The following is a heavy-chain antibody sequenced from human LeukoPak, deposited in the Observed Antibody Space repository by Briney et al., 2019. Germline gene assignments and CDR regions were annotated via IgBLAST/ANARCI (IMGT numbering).Heavy chain of an antibody. CDR2: IYYNGNT. D-gene: IGHD2/OR15-2a*01. V-gene: IGHV4-61*01. Sequence: SETLSLTCTVSGGSVSSDSYYWSWIRPPPGKGLECIGYIYYNGNTNYSPSLKSPVAISIDTSKNQFSLKLNSVTAADTAVYYCARSGFYGSHPFDYWGQGSLVTVSS. J-gene: IGHJ4*02. CDR3: ARSGFYGSHPFDY. CDR1: GGSVSSDSYY.